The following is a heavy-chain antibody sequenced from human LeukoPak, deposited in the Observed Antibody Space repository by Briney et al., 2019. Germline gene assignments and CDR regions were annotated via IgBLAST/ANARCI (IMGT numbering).Heavy chain of an antibody. J-gene: IGHJ4*02. D-gene: IGHD3-10*01. V-gene: IGHV3-23*01. Sequence: GGSLRLSCAASGFTFSSYAMSWVRQAPGKGLEWVAAISGSGGSTYYADSVKGRFTISRDNSKNTMYLQMNSLRAEDTAVYYCAKGRPGSYYFDYWGQGTLVTVSS. CDR1: GFTFSSYA. CDR2: ISGSGGST. CDR3: AKGRPGSYYFDY.